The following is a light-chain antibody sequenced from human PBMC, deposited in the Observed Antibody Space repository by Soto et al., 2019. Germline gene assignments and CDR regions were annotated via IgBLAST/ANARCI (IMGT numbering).Light chain of an antibody. V-gene: IGKV3-15*01. Sequence: EILMTQSPATLSVAPGERATLSCRASQSVSINLAWYQQKPGQAPRLLIYAASTRATGIPARFSGSGSGTEFTLTISSLQSEDFAVYYCQQYNTWRSISFGQGTRLEIK. CDR1: QSVSIN. CDR3: QQYNTWRSIS. CDR2: AAS. J-gene: IGKJ5*01.